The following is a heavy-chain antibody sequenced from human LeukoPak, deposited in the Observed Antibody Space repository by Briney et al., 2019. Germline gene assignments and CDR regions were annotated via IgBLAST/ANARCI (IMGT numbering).Heavy chain of an antibody. V-gene: IGHV1-8*03. D-gene: IGHD2-8*01. CDR2: MNPNSGNT. J-gene: IGHJ4*02. Sequence: ASVKVSCKASGYTFTSYDINWVRQATGQGLEWMGWMNPNSGNTGYAQKFQGRVTITRNTSISTAYMELSSLRSEDTAVYYCATEGGVLRAFDYWGQGTLVTVSS. CDR1: GYTFTSYD. CDR3: ATEGGVLRAFDY.